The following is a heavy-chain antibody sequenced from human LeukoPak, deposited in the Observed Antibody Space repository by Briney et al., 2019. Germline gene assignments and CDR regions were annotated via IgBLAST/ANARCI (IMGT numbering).Heavy chain of an antibody. D-gene: IGHD3-3*01. CDR1: GFTFSTYA. CDR3: AKLMSQPALLFFYE. J-gene: IGHJ4*02. CDR2: VSGSGLYT. Sequence: PGGSLRLSCAASGFTFSTYAMSWVRQAPGKGLEWVATVSGSGLYTYYADSVRGRFTISRDNSKDTFYLQMNSLRAEDTAVYYCAKLMSQPALLFFYEWVQGTLVTVSS. V-gene: IGHV3-23*01.